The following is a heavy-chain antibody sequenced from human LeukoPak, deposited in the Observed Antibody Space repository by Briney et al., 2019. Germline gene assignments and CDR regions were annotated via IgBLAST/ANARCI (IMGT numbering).Heavy chain of an antibody. V-gene: IGHV4-59*01. D-gene: IGHD5-18*01. CDR1: GGSISSYY. CDR3: ARGYSYGSSFNDY. CDR2: IYYSGST. J-gene: IGHJ4*02. Sequence: PSETLSLTCTVSGGSISSYYWSWIRQPPGKGLEWMGYIYYSGSTNYNPSLKSRVTISVDTSKHQFSLKLSSVTAADTAVYYCARGYSYGSSFNDYWGQGTLVTVPS.